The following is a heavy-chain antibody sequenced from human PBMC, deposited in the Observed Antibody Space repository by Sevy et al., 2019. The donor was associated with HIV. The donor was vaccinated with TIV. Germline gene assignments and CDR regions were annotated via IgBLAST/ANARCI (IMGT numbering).Heavy chain of an antibody. V-gene: IGHV7-4-1*02. CDR3: ARGGGDYIFDSSGYPDY. J-gene: IGHJ4*02. CDR2: ISTDTGNP. CDR1: GYTFTHYA. D-gene: IGHD3-22*01. Sequence: ASVKVSCKASGYTFTHYAMNWVRQAPGQGLEWLGWISTDTGNPTYAQGFTGRFVFSLDTSVSTAYLHISRLKAEDTAVYYCARGGGDYIFDSSGYPDYWGQGTLVTVSS.